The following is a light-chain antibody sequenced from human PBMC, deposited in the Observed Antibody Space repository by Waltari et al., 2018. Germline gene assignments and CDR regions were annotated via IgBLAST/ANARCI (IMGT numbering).Light chain of an antibody. J-gene: IGLJ2*01. CDR1: RSAVGGYNY. V-gene: IGLV2-14*03. Sequence: QSALTQPASVSGSPGQSITISCTGIRSAVGGYNYVSWYQQHPGKAPKVMIYDVGYRPSGVSSRFSGSKSGNTASLTISGLQAEDEADYYCTSYASSSTLVFGGGTKLTVL. CDR2: DVG. CDR3: TSYASSSTLV.